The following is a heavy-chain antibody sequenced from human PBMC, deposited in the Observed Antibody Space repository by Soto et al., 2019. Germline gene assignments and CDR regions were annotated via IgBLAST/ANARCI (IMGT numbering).Heavy chain of an antibody. V-gene: IGHV3-30*18. CDR3: ANSRFLEWLLPYYYYYMDV. CDR2: ISYEGRKM. Sequence: PGGSLRLSCAASGFTFSDYGVHWVRQPPGKGLEWVAVISYEGRKMYYADSVKGRFTISRDNSKNKLYLQMNNLRAEDTAVFYCANSRFLEWLLPYYYYYMDVWGKGTTVTVSS. CDR1: GFTFSDYG. D-gene: IGHD3-3*01. J-gene: IGHJ6*03.